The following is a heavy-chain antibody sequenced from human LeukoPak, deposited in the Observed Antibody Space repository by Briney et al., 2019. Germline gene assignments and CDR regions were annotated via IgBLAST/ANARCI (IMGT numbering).Heavy chain of an antibody. J-gene: IGHJ4*02. CDR1: GFTFSSYS. D-gene: IGHD2-2*03. V-gene: IGHV3-21*01. CDR3: ARDYLDIVVVPAAMDFDY. Sequence: GGSLRLSCAASGFTFSSYSMNWVRQAPGKGLEWVSSISSSSYIYYADSVKGRFTISRDNAKNSLYLQMNSLRAEDTAVYYCARDYLDIVVVPAAMDFDYWGQGTLVTVSS. CDR2: ISSSSYI.